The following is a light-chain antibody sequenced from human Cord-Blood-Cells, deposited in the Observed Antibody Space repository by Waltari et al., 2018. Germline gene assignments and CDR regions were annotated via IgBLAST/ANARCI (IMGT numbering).Light chain of an antibody. CDR2: EVS. Sequence: QSALTQPASVSGSPGQSITISCTGPSSDVGGYNYVSWYQQHPGKAPKLMIYEVSNRPSGVSNRFSGSKSGNTASLTISGPQAEDEADYYCSSYTSSSTLVVFGGGTKLTVL. CDR3: SSYTSSSTLVV. J-gene: IGLJ2*01. V-gene: IGLV2-14*01. CDR1: SSDVGGYNY.